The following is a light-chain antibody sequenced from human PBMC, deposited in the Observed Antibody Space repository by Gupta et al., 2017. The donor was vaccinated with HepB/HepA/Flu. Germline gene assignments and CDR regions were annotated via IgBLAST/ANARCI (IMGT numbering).Light chain of an antibody. CDR1: SSDVGGYNY. Sequence: QSALTQPPSASGSPGQSVTISCTGTSSDVGGYNYVSWYQQHPGKAPRLMIYEVNKRPSGVPDRFSGSQSGNTASLTXSXLQAADXADYYCSSYAGSNNLVFGGGTKLTVL. V-gene: IGLV2-8*01. J-gene: IGLJ2*01. CDR2: EVN. CDR3: SSYAGSNNLV.